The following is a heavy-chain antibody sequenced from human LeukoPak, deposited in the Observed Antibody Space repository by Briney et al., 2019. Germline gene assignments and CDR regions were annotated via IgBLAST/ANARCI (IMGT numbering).Heavy chain of an antibody. J-gene: IGHJ4*02. CDR2: ISYDGSNK. CDR1: GFTFSSYA. D-gene: IGHD3-22*01. V-gene: IGHV3-30-3*01. CDR3: ARDQHDSSGYYTDY. Sequence: GRSPRLSCAASGFTFSSYAMHWVRQAPGKGLERVAVISYDGSNKYYADSVKGRFTISRDNSKNTLYLQMNSLRAEDTAVYYCARDQHDSSGYYTDYWGQGTLVTVSS.